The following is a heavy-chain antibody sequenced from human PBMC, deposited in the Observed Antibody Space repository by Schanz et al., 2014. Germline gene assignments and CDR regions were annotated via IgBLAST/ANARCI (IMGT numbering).Heavy chain of an antibody. CDR2: ISGSGGST. V-gene: IGHV3-23*04. J-gene: IGHJ4*02. Sequence: EVQLVESGGGLVQPGGSLRLSCAASGFSVGNKYMNWVRQAPGKGLEWVSGISGSGGSTYYADSVKGRFTISRDNSKNTLYLQMNSLRAEDTAVYYCAKDLLYGAPMPLNHLDYWGQGTLVTVSS. CDR3: AKDLLYGAPMPLNHLDY. CDR1: GFSVGNKY. D-gene: IGHD2-2*01.